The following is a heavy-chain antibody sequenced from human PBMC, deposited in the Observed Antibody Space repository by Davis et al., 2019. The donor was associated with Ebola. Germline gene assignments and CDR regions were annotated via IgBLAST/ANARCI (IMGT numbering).Heavy chain of an antibody. CDR3: ARVDLTSGDY. V-gene: IGHV1-3*01. J-gene: IGHJ4*02. CDR1: GGTFSSYA. D-gene: IGHD3-10*01. CDR2: INAGNGNT. Sequence: ASVKVSCKASGGTFSSYAMHWVRQAPRQRLEWMGWINAGNGNTKYSQKFQGRVTITRDTSASTAYMELSNLRSEDTAVYYCARVDLTSGDYWGQGTLVTVSS.